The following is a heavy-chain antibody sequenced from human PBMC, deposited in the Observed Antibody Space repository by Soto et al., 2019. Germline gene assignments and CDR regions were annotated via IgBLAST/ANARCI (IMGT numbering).Heavy chain of an antibody. CDR2: IYYSGST. V-gene: IGHV4-59*08. CDR3: ARQGYSSSGYSH. Sequence: QVQLQESGPGLVKPSETLSLTCTVSGGSISSYYWSWIRQPPGKGLEWIGYIYYSGSTNYNPSPKSRVTVPVDTSKNQSALKLSSVTAADTAVYYCARQGYSSSGYSHWGQGTLVTVSS. D-gene: IGHD6-13*01. CDR1: GGSISSYY. J-gene: IGHJ4*02.